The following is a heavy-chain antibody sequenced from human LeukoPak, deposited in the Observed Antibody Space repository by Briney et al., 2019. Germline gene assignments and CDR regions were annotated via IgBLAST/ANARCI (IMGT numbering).Heavy chain of an antibody. CDR2: SNAGNGNT. Sequence: ASVKVSFKASGYTFTSYAMHWLRQAPGQRLEWMGWSNAGNGNTKYSQEFQGRVTITRDTSASTAYMELSSLRSEDMAVYYCAREYCSGGSCYFDYWGQGTLVTVSS. CDR3: AREYCSGGSCYFDY. CDR1: GYTFTSYA. D-gene: IGHD2-15*01. V-gene: IGHV1-3*02. J-gene: IGHJ4*02.